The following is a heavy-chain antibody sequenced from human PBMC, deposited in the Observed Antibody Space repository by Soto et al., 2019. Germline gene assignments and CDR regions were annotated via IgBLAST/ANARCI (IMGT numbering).Heavy chain of an antibody. CDR2: IYHNGST. CDR1: GGSISSGGYS. D-gene: IGHD3-22*01. V-gene: IGHV4-30-2*01. J-gene: IGHJ3*02. CDR3: ARLYYYDSSGYFPDAFDI. Sequence: QLQLQESGSGLVKPSQTLSLTCAVSGGSISSGGYSWSWIRQPPGKGLEWIGYIYHNGSTYYNPSLKSRVTISVDRSKNQFSLKLSSVTAADTAVYYCARLYYYDSSGYFPDAFDIWGQGTMVTVSS.